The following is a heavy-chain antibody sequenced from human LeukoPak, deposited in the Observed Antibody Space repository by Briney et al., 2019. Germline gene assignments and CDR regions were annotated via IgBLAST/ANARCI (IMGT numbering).Heavy chain of an antibody. CDR3: PKGSIPAAVTYYMAV. V-gene: IGHV3-30*02. D-gene: IGHD2-2*01. CDR2: IWFGGSNK. Sequence: GGSLRLSCAASGFTFSHYGMHWVRQAPGRGLEWLAFIWFGGSNKYYADSVQRRFSPSRDNPKNTLFVQMNSLRIEDTAVYFCPKGSIPAAVTYYMAVWGEGPTVTVSS. CDR1: GFTFSHYG. J-gene: IGHJ6*03.